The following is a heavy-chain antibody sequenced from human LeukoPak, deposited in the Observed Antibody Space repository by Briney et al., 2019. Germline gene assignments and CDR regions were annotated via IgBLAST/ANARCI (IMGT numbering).Heavy chain of an antibody. D-gene: IGHD2-2*01. J-gene: IGHJ5*02. Sequence: GGSLRLSCAASGFTFSSYAMSWVRQAPGKGLEWVSAISGSGGSTYYADSVKGRFTISRDNSKNTLYLQMNSLRAEDTAVYYCAKDGVEYQLLLENWFDPWGQGTLVAVSS. V-gene: IGHV3-23*01. CDR1: GFTFSSYA. CDR3: AKDGVEYQLLLENWFDP. CDR2: ISGSGGST.